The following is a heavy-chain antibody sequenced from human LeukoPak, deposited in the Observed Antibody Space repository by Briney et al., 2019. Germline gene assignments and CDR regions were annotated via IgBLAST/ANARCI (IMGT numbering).Heavy chain of an antibody. CDR1: GGSISSGGYY. Sequence: SETLSLTCTVSGGSISSGGYYWSWIRQHPGRGLEWIGYISYSGSTYYNPSLKSRVTISVDTSRNQFSLKLSSVTAADTAVYYCARQYPEYGSGSYYPFDYWGQGTLVTVSS. CDR2: ISYSGST. J-gene: IGHJ4*02. CDR3: ARQYPEYGSGSYYPFDY. D-gene: IGHD3-10*01. V-gene: IGHV4-31*03.